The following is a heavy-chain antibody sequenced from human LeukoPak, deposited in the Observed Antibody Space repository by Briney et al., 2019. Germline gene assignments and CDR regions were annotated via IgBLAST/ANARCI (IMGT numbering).Heavy chain of an antibody. Sequence: SVKVSCKASGGTFSSYAFTWVRQAPGQGLEWMGGIIPIFGTANYAQKFQGRVTITADKSTSTAYMELSSLRSEDTAVYYCARVTLRPTCYDDSSGYYRYFDLWGRGTLVTVSS. D-gene: IGHD3-22*01. J-gene: IGHJ2*01. CDR3: ARVTLRPTCYDDSSGYYRYFDL. CDR1: GGTFSSYA. V-gene: IGHV1-69*06. CDR2: IIPIFGTA.